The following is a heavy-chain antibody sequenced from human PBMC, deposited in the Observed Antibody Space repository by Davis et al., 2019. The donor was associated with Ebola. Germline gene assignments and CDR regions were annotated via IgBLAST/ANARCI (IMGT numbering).Heavy chain of an antibody. Sequence: SAVPVSRLACVWTFIYRYLHWLRQARGHALVGMGWITAFNGNTNYAQKFQDRVTITRDRSMSTAYMELSSLRSEDTAMYYCARAIAVAGLYAFDIWGQGTMVTVSS. CDR2: ITAFNGNT. D-gene: IGHD6-19*01. CDR1: VWTFIYRY. CDR3: ARAIAVAGLYAFDI. V-gene: IGHV1-45*02. J-gene: IGHJ3*02.